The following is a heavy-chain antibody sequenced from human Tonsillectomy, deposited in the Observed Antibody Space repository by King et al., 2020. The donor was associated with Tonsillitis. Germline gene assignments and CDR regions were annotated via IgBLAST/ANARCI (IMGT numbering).Heavy chain of an antibody. CDR1: GFTFSTYA. V-gene: IGHV3-23*01. J-gene: IGHJ4*02. Sequence: VQSGGSLRLSCAASGFTFSTYAMSWVRQAPGKGLAWVSTNIGSSGSTFYADSVKGRFTISRDNSKNTLFLQMNNLRAEDTAVYYCAKARYSGGRYHFDYWGQGTLVTVSS. CDR2: NIGSSGST. D-gene: IGHD6-19*01. CDR3: AKARYSGGRYHFDY.